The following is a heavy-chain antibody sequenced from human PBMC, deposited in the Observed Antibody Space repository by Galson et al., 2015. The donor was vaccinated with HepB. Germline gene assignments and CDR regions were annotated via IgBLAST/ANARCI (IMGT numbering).Heavy chain of an antibody. Sequence: ETLSLTCTVSGASISHNYWSWLRQPGGKGLEWIGRIYSTGDTNYNPSLSSRVTMSVDASMNQFSLKLHSMTAADTAVYYCARGGGFGELFDYWGLGTLVTVSS. CDR1: GASISHNY. D-gene: IGHD3-10*01. CDR3: ARGGGFGELFDY. CDR2: IYSTGDT. J-gene: IGHJ4*02. V-gene: IGHV4-4*07.